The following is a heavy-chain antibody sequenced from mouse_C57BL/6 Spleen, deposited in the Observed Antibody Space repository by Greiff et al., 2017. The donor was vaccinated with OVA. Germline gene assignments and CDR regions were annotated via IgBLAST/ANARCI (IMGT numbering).Heavy chain of an antibody. J-gene: IGHJ2*01. CDR1: GYTFTSYD. CDR3: ARTTTVVASYYFDD. CDR2: IYPRDGST. D-gene: IGHD1-1*01. V-gene: IGHV1-85*01. Sequence: QVQLQQSGPELVKPGASVKLSCKASGYTFTSYDINWVKQRPGQGLEWIGWIYPRDGSTKYNEKFKGKATLTVDTSSSTAYMELHSLTSEDSAVYFCARTTTVVASYYFDDWGKGTTLTVSS.